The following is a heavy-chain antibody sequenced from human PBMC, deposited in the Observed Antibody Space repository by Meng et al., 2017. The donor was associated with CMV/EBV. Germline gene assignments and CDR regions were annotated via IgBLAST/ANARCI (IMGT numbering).Heavy chain of an antibody. J-gene: IGHJ5*02. CDR2: ISSTSSYL. Sequence: GESLKISCAASGFTFSSYSMTLVRQAPGRGLEWGSSISSTSSYLYYADSVQGRFTISRDNAKNALYLQMNSLRDEDTAVYFCAGEDYGERPVGAWGQGTLVTVSS. CDR3: AGEDYGERPVGA. CDR1: GFTFSSYS. V-gene: IGHV3-21*01. D-gene: IGHD4-17*01.